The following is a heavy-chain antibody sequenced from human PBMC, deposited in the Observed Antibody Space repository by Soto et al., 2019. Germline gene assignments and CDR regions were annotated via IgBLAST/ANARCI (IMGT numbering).Heavy chain of an antibody. J-gene: IGHJ6*02. Sequence: ASETLSLTCTVSGGSISSSRYYWGWIRQPPGKGLEWIGSIYYSGSTYYNPSLKSRVTISVDTSKNQFSLKLSSVTAADTAVYYCASTGTADVWGQGTTVTVS. CDR3: ASTGTADV. CDR1: GGSISSSRYY. V-gene: IGHV4-39*01. CDR2: IYYSGST.